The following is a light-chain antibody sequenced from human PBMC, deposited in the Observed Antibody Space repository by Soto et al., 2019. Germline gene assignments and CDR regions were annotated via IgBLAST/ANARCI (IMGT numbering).Light chain of an antibody. CDR2: GAS. J-gene: IGKJ2*01. V-gene: IGKV3-15*01. Sequence: EIVMTQSPATLSVSPGERATLSCRASQSVSSNLAWYQQKPGQAPRLLIYGASTRANGIPARFSGSVSGTEFTLTISSLQSEDFAVYYCQQYNNWPQTFGQGTKLEIK. CDR3: QQYNNWPQT. CDR1: QSVSSN.